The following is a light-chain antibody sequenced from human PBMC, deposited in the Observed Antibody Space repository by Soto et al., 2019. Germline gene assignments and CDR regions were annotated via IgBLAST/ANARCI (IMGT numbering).Light chain of an antibody. CDR3: CSYAGPTTLYV. J-gene: IGLJ1*01. Sequence: QSALTQPASVSGYPGQSITISCTGTSSDVGSYNLVSWYQQDPGKAPKLVIYEGIKRPSGVPNRFSGSKSGNTASLTISGLQAEDEADYYCCSYAGPTTLYVFGTGTKLTVL. CDR1: SSDVGSYNL. V-gene: IGLV2-23*01. CDR2: EGI.